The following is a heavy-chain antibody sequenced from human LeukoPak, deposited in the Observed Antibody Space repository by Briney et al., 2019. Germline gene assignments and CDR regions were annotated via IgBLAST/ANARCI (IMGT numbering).Heavy chain of an antibody. J-gene: IGHJ4*02. V-gene: IGHV3-23*01. CDR2: ISGSGGST. CDR3: ANALRSTVAPAYDY. CDR1: GFTFSSYA. Sequence: GGSLRLSCAASGFTFSSYAMSWVRQAPGKGLEWVSAISGSGGSTYYADSVKGRFTISRDNSKNTLYLQMNSLRAEDTAVYYCANALRSTVAPAYDYWGQGTLVTVSS. D-gene: IGHD2-2*01.